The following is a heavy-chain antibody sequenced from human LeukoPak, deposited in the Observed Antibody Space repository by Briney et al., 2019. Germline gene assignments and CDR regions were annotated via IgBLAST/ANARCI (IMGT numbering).Heavy chain of an antibody. CDR3: ARGSEDGDPFDY. V-gene: IGHV1-2*06. CDR2: INPNSGGT. D-gene: IGHD7-27*01. J-gene: IGHJ4*02. CDR1: GYTFTGYY. Sequence: ASVKVSCKASGYTFTGYYMHWVRQAPGQGLEWMGRINPNSGGTNYAQKFQGRVTMTRDTSANTVYMELSSLRSEDTAVYYCARGSEDGDPFDYWGQGTRVTVSS.